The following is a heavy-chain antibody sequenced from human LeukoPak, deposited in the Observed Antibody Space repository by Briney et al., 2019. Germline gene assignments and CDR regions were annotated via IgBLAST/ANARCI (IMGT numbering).Heavy chain of an antibody. D-gene: IGHD3-22*01. CDR2: IYYSGIT. V-gene: IGHV4-61*01. CDR1: GDSVSSGSHY. Sequence: SETLSLTRTVSGDSVSSGSHYWSWIRQPPGKRLEWIANIYYSGITDYNPSLTSRVTLSVDTSKNQFSLKLSSVTAADTAIYYCARRASMIVGENSFDYWGQGTLVTVSS. J-gene: IGHJ4*02. CDR3: ARRASMIVGENSFDY.